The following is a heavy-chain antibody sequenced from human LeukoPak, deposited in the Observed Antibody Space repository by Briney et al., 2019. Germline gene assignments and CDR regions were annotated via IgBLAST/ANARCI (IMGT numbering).Heavy chain of an antibody. J-gene: IGHJ4*02. CDR1: GGSISSGDYY. D-gene: IGHD6-13*01. Sequence: SQTLSLTCTVSGGSISSGDYYWSWIRQHPGKGLEWIGYIYYSGSTYYNPSLKSRVTISVDTSKNQFSLKLSSVTAADTAVYYCARESVGYSSSWYSSAGFDYWGQGTLVTVSS. CDR2: IYYSGST. CDR3: ARESVGYSSSWYSSAGFDY. V-gene: IGHV4-31*03.